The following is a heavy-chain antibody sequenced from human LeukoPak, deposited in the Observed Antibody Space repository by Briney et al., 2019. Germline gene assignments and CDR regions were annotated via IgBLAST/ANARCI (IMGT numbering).Heavy chain of an antibody. Sequence: SETLSLTCSVSGGSSTNYYWSWIRQPPGKGLEWIGYIYYSGSAYYNPSLKSRVTISVDTSKNQFSLKLTSVTAADTAVYYCARGGASRSDSSGWYVFWGQGTLVTVSS. CDR1: GGSSTNYY. CDR2: IYYSGSA. D-gene: IGHD6-19*01. J-gene: IGHJ4*02. CDR3: ARGGASRSDSSGWYVF. V-gene: IGHV4-59*01.